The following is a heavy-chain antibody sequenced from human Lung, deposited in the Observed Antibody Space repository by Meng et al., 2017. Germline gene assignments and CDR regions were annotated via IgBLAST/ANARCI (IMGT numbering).Heavy chain of an antibody. V-gene: IGHV4-31*11. J-gene: IGHJ5*02. Sequence: QVQLQESGPGLVKPSQTLSLTCAVSGGSISSGGYYWSWIRQHPGKGLEWIGYTFYTGSAYYNPSLKSRVTITADTSKNQLSLRLTSVTAADTAVYYCARAPDYGVGTWFDPWGQGTLVTVSS. CDR3: ARAPDYGVGTWFDP. CDR2: TFYTGSA. D-gene: IGHD4-17*01. CDR1: GGSISSGGYY.